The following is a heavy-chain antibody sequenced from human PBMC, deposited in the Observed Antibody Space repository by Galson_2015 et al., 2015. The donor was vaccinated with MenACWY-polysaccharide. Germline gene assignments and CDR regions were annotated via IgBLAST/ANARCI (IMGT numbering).Heavy chain of an antibody. D-gene: IGHD3-3*01. Sequence: SLRLSCAASGFTFSTYAMSWVRQAPGKGLEWVSAISGSGDGTYYADSVKGRFTISGDNSKNTLYLQMNSLRAEDTAVYYCARHLTILQMFDYWGQGTLVTVSS. J-gene: IGHJ4*02. CDR3: ARHLTILQMFDY. CDR1: GFTFSTYA. V-gene: IGHV3-23*01. CDR2: ISGSGDGT.